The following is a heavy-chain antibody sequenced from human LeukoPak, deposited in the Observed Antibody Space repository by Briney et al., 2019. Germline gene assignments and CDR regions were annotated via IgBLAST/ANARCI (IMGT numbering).Heavy chain of an antibody. D-gene: IGHD3-16*01. J-gene: IGHJ3*02. CDR2: IVVDSGNT. CDR3: AADPAGFGAFDI. CDR1: GFTFTKSA. V-gene: IGHV1-58*01. Sequence: SVKVSCKASGFTFTKSAVQWVRQARGQRLECIGWIVVDSGNTDYAQKFQERVTITRDMSTSTAYMELNSLTSEDTAIYYCAADPAGFGAFDIWGHGTIVTVSS.